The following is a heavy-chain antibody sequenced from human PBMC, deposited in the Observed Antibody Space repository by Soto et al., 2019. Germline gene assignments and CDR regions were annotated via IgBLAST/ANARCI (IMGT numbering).Heavy chain of an antibody. V-gene: IGHV4-4*07. CDR3: ARSGYSSGWYTAFDS. CDR1: GDSIRDYY. D-gene: IGHD6-19*01. Sequence: QVQLQESGPRLVKPSETLSLTCSVSGDSIRDYYWSWIRQPAGKGLEWIGRIHASGSTISNPSLRCRVGLSVDTSKNKFSLKLNSLTAADTAMYYCARSGYSSGWYTAFDSWSQGTLVTVSS. CDR2: IHASGST. J-gene: IGHJ4*02.